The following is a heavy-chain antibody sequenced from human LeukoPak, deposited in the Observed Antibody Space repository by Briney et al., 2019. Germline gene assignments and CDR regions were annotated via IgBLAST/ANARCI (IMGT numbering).Heavy chain of an antibody. V-gene: IGHV4-34*01. CDR1: GGSFSGYY. J-gene: IGHJ5*02. CDR3: ARGRRVASKPRPWSWFDP. CDR2: INHSGST. D-gene: IGHD2-15*01. Sequence: SETLSLTCAVYGGSFSGYYWSWIRQPPGKGLEWIGEINHSGSTNYNPSLKSRVTISVDTSKNQFSLKLSSVTAADTAVYYCARGRRVASKPRPWSWFDPWGQGTLVTVSS.